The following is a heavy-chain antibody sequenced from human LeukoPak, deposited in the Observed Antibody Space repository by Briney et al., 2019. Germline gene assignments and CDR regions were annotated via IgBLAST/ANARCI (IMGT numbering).Heavy chain of an antibody. Sequence: SVKVSCKASGGTFSSHAISWVRQAPGQGLEWMGGIIPIFGTANYAQKFQGRVTITADESTSTAYMELSSLGSEDTAVYYCARVSAIVGATSIDYWGQGTLVTVSS. V-gene: IGHV1-69*13. CDR2: IIPIFGTA. J-gene: IGHJ4*02. D-gene: IGHD1-26*01. CDR3: ARVSAIVGATSIDY. CDR1: GGTFSSHA.